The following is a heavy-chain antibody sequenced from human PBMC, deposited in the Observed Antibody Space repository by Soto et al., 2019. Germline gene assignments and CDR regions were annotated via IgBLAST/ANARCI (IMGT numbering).Heavy chain of an antibody. CDR1: GGSISSYY. CDR2: IYYSGST. V-gene: IGHV4-59*01. CDR3: TRFFVQLWHADADGGMDV. J-gene: IGHJ6*02. D-gene: IGHD5-18*01. Sequence: PSETLSLTCTVSGGSISSYYWSWIRQPPGKGLEWIGYIYYSGSTNYNPSLKSRVTISVDTSKNQFSLKLSSVTAADTAVYYCTRFFVQLWHADADGGMDVWGQGTTVTVSS.